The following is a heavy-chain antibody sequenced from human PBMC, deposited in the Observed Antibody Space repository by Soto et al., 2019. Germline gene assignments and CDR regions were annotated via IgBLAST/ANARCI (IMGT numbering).Heavy chain of an antibody. V-gene: IGHV1-2*04. D-gene: IGHD3-3*01. J-gene: IGHJ3*02. Sequence: ASVKVSCKASGYTFTGYYMHWVRQAPGQGLEWMGWINPNSGGTNYAQKFQGWVTMTRDTSISTAYMELSRLGSDDTAVYYCARFRGRSGRSDDAFDIWGQGTMVTVSS. CDR3: ARFRGRSGRSDDAFDI. CDR2: INPNSGGT. CDR1: GYTFTGYY.